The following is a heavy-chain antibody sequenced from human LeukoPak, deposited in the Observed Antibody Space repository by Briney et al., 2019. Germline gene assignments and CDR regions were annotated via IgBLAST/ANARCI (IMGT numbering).Heavy chain of an antibody. V-gene: IGHV3-30*18. D-gene: IGHD6-19*01. CDR3: AKGLSAGTIDY. CDR2: ISFNGGTK. CDR1: GFTFSSNS. Sequence: GGSLRLSCAASGFTFSSNSMNWVRQAPGKGLEWVAVISFNGGTKYYADSVKGRFTISRDNSKGTAFLQMNSLRRNDTAIYFCAKGLSAGTIDYWGQGALVTVSS. J-gene: IGHJ4*02.